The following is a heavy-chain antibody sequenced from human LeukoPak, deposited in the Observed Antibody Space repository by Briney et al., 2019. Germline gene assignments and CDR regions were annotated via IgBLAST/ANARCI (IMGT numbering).Heavy chain of an antibody. CDR3: ARDSVVPVKGYMGV. Sequence: PGGSLRLSCAASGFTFSSYGMHWVRQAPGKGLEWVAFIRYDGSNKYYADSVKGRFTISRDNAKNSLYLQMNSLRAEDTAVYYCARDSVVPVKGYMGVWGKGTTVTVSS. CDR2: IRYDGSNK. D-gene: IGHD2-2*01. CDR1: GFTFSSYG. V-gene: IGHV3-30*02. J-gene: IGHJ6*03.